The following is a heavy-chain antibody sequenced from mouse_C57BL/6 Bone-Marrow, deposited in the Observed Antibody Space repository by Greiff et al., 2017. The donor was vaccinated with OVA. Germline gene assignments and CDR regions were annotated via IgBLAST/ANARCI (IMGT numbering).Heavy chain of an antibody. J-gene: IGHJ4*01. CDR1: GFTFSSYA. V-gene: IGHV5-4*03. CDR2: ISDGGSYT. Sequence: EGKLVESGGGLVKPGGSLKLSCAASGFTFSSYAMSWVRQTPEKRLEWVATISDGGSYTYYPDNVKGRFTISRDNAKNNLYLQMSHLKSEDTAMYYCARGPLATVDAMDYWGQGTSVTVSS. D-gene: IGHD1-1*01. CDR3: ARGPLATVDAMDY.